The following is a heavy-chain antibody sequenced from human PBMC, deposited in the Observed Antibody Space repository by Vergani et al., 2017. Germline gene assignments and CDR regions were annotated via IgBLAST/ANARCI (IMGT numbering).Heavy chain of an antibody. D-gene: IGHD3-16*01. CDR3: ARLTGLRITFGGAPDY. J-gene: IGHJ4*02. V-gene: IGHV4-38-2*01. CDR2: IYHSGST. Sequence: QVQLQESGPGLVKPSETLSLTCAVSGYSISSGYYWGWIRQPPGKGLEWIGSIYHSGSTYYNPSLKSRVTISVDTSKNQFSLKLSSVTAADTAVYYCARLTGLRITFGGAPDYWGQGTLVTVSS. CDR1: GYSISSGYY.